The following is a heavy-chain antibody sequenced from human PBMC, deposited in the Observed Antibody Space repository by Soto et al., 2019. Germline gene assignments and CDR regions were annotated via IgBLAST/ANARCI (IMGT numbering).Heavy chain of an antibody. V-gene: IGHV3-7*05. Sequence: EVQLVESGGGLVQPGGSLRLSCAASGLTFSYDGMSWVRQAPGKGLEWVAKIKKDGMEKYYVDSVKGRFTISRDNAKNSMYLQMSSLRDGDTAVYFCVRGRTGMDVWGQGPTVTVSS. CDR2: IKKDGMEK. CDR1: GLTFSYDG. J-gene: IGHJ6*02. CDR3: VRGRTGMDV.